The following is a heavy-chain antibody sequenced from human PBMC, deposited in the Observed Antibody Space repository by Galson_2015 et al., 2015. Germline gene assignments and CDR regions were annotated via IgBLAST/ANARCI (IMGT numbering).Heavy chain of an antibody. D-gene: IGHD3-9*01. CDR2: INPNSGGT. Sequence: SVKVSCKASGYTFTGYYMHWVRQAPGQGLEWMGWINPNSGGTNYAQKFQGWVTMTRDTSISTAYMELSRLRSDDTAVYYCARDPRRAYYDILTGFSAVMDVWGQGTTVTVSS. V-gene: IGHV1-2*04. CDR1: GYTFTGYY. J-gene: IGHJ6*02. CDR3: ARDPRRAYYDILTGFSAVMDV.